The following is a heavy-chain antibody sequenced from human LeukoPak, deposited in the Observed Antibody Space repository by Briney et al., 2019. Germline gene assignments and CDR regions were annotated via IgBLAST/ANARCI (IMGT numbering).Heavy chain of an antibody. CDR3: ARTDSGSAIDY. Sequence: SETLSLTCTVSGXSISSYYWSWIRQPPGKGLEWIGYIYYSRSTNYNPSLKSRVTISVNSSKNQFSLKLSSVTAADTAVYYCARTDSGSAIDYWGQGTLVTVSS. CDR1: GXSISSYY. J-gene: IGHJ4*02. D-gene: IGHD1-26*01. V-gene: IGHV4-59*01. CDR2: IYYSRST.